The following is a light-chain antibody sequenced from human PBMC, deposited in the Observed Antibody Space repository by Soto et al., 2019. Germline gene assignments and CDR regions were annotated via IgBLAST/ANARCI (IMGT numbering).Light chain of an antibody. J-gene: IGKJ2*01. Sequence: DIVLTQTPLFLSVTPGQPASISCRSTQSLLHSDGKTYFYWFLQKAGQPPQLLIYEVSNRFSGVSDRLSGSGSGTDFTLKISQVEADDVGIYYCMQSIKLPHTFGQGTKLEIK. CDR2: EVS. V-gene: IGKV2D-29*01. CDR1: QSLLHSDGKTY. CDR3: MQSIKLPHT.